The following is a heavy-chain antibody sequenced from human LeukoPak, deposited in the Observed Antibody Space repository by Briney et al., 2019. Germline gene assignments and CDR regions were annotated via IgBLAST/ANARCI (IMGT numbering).Heavy chain of an antibody. Sequence: GGSLRLSCAASGFTFSSCGMHWVRQAPGKGLEWVAFIRYDGSNKYYADSVRGRFTISRDNFKNTLFLQMNSLRGEDTAVYYCAASPWGSGYSSSWGQGTLVTVSS. CDR2: IRYDGSNK. CDR3: AASPWGSGYSSS. J-gene: IGHJ5*02. V-gene: IGHV3-30*02. CDR1: GFTFSSCG. D-gene: IGHD3-22*01.